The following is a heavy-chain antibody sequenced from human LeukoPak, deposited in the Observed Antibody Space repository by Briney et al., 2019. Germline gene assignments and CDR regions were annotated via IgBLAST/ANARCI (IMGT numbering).Heavy chain of an antibody. CDR1: GGSISSSSYY. CDR3: ARHSSGYYYSY. Sequence: SETLSLTCTVSGGSISSSSYYWGWIRQPPGKGLEWNGSIYYSGSTYYNPSLKSRVTISVDTSKNQFSLKLSSVTAADTAVYYCARHSSGYYYSYWGQGTLVTVSS. V-gene: IGHV4-39*01. J-gene: IGHJ4*02. CDR2: IYYSGST. D-gene: IGHD3-22*01.